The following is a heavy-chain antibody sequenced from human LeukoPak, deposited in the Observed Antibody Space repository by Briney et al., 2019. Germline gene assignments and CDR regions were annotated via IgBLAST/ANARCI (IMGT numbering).Heavy chain of an antibody. CDR2: INPNSGGT. CDR3: ARVNDSSGHTYDY. J-gene: IGHJ4*02. D-gene: IGHD3-22*01. V-gene: IGHV1-2*02. CDR1: GYTFTGYY. Sequence: GASVKVSCKASGYTFTGYYMHWVRQAPGQGLEWMGWINPNSGGTNYAQKFQGRVTMTRDTSISTAYMELSRLRSDDTAVYYCARVNDSSGHTYDYWGQGTLVTVSS.